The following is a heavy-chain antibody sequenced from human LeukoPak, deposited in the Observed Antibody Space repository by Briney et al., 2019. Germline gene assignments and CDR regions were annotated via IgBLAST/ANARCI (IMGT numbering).Heavy chain of an antibody. CDR3: AREDIVLMVYASLDY. CDR1: GFTFSSYS. J-gene: IGHJ4*02. Sequence: GGSLRLSCAASGFTFSSYSMNWVRQAPGKGLEWVSSISSSSSYIYYADSVKGRFTISRDNAKNSLYLQMNSLRAEDTAAYYCAREDIVLMVYASLDYWGQGTLVTVSS. CDR2: ISSSSSYI. V-gene: IGHV3-21*01. D-gene: IGHD2-8*01.